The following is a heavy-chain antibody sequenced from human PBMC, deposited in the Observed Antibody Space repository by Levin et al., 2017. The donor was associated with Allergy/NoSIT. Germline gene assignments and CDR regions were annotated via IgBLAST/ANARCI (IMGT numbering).Heavy chain of an antibody. V-gene: IGHV4-4*02. D-gene: IGHD5-12*01. CDR2: IYRHGNT. J-gene: IGHJ4*02. CDR1: GDSIRGSNW. CDR3: ARVATSGLNSASFFDS. Sequence: SQTLSLTCEVSGDSIRGSNWWAWVRQPPGKGLEWIGEIYRHGNTNYNPSLKSRVSISRDDSKNQFSLKVTSVTVADTAVYFCARVATSGLNSASFFDSWGQATLVTVS.